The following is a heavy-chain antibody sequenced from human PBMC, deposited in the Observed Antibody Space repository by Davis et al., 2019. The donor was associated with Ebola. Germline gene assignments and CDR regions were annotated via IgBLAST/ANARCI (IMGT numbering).Heavy chain of an antibody. CDR1: GYTFTSYD. J-gene: IGHJ4*02. CDR2: MNPNSGNT. Sequence: ASVKVSCKASGYTFTSYDINWVRQATGQGLEWMGWMNPNSGNTGYAQKVQGRVTMTRDTSTSTAYMELSSLRSEDTAVYYCARGQRGVPLHYWGQGTLVTVSS. V-gene: IGHV1-8*01. CDR3: ARGQRGVPLHY. D-gene: IGHD2-15*01.